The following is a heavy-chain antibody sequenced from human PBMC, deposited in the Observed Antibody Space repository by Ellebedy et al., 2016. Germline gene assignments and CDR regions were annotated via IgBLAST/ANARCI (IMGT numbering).Heavy chain of an antibody. CDR2: IYHSGST. J-gene: IGHJ6*02. Sequence: GSLRLSXTVSGYSISSGYYWGWIRQPPGKGLEWIGSIYHSGSTYYNPSLKSRVTISVDTSKNQFSLKLSSVTAADTAVYYCARNPLDPGPGAWGVWMDVWGQGTTVTVSS. CDR3: ARNPLDPGPGAWGVWMDV. V-gene: IGHV4-38-2*02. CDR1: GYSISSGYY. D-gene: IGHD1-1*01.